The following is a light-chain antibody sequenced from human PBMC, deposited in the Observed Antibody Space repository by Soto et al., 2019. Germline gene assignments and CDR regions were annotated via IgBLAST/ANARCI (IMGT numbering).Light chain of an antibody. J-gene: IGKJ1*01. CDR2: DAS. Sequence: DIQMTQSPSTLSPSVGDRVTITCRASRSISDWLVWYQQKPGKAPKLLIFDASSLKSGVPSRFSGSGSGTEFTLTISGLQPDDVATYYCLQYSSHSWTFGQGTKVEIK. V-gene: IGKV1-5*01. CDR1: RSISDW. CDR3: LQYSSHSWT.